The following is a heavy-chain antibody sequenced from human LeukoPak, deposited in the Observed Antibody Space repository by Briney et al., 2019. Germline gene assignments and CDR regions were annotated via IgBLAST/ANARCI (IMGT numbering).Heavy chain of an antibody. V-gene: IGHV4-39*01. CDR3: ARLGETYSSPWLNWFDP. CDR1: GDSISDATYY. D-gene: IGHD6-13*01. J-gene: IGHJ5*02. Sequence: PSETLPLTCTVSGDSISDATYYWGWIRQPPGKGLQWIGSISYTGSTYYNPSLKSLVSISFDTSKNQFSLQLSSVTAADTAFYYCARLGETYSSPWLNWFDPWGQGTLVTVSS. CDR2: ISYTGST.